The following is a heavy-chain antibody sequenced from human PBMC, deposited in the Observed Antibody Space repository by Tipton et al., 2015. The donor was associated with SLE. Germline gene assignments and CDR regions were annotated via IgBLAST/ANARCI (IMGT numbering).Heavy chain of an antibody. CDR2: IHHIGGT. D-gene: IGHD2-15*01. J-gene: IGHJ3*01. V-gene: IGHV4-39*01. CDR1: GGSISSSSYY. CDR3: ARHFGWSFDV. Sequence: TLSLTCTVSGGSISSSSYYWGWIRQPPGKGLEWIGEIHHIGGTKYSPSLKSRVTISIDTSKNQFSLKLISVTAADTAVYYCARHFGWSFDVWGQGTMVTVSS.